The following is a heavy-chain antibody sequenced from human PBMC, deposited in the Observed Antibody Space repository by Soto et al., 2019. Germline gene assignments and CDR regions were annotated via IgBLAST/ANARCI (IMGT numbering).Heavy chain of an antibody. CDR2: INAGNGNT. D-gene: IGHD3-3*01. CDR3: ARGGSYDFWSGPSRYGFDP. Sequence: ASVKVSCKASGYTFTSYAMHWVRQAPGQRLEWMGWINAGNGNTKYSQKFQGRVTVTRDTSASTAYVELSSLRSEDTAVYYCARGGSYDFWSGPSRYGFDPWGQGTLVTVSS. V-gene: IGHV1-3*01. J-gene: IGHJ5*02. CDR1: GYTFTSYA.